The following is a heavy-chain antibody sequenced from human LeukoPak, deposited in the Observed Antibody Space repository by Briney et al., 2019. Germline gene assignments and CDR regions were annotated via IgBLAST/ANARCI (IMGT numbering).Heavy chain of an antibody. Sequence: GGSLRLSCAASGLTFSSYSMNWVRQAPGKGLEWVSSISSSSSYIYYADSVKGRFTISRDNAKNSLYLQMNSLRAEDTAVYYCARDKGFDYYDSSGRFDYWGQGTLVTVSS. CDR3: ARDKGFDYYDSSGRFDY. D-gene: IGHD3-22*01. CDR2: ISSSSSYI. CDR1: GLTFSSYS. J-gene: IGHJ4*02. V-gene: IGHV3-21*01.